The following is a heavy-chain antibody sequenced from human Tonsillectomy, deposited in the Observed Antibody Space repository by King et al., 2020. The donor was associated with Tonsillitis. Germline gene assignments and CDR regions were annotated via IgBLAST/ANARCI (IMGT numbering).Heavy chain of an antibody. CDR3: AKDHTACTSTSCFSGYYGMDV. CDR1: GFTFSNFG. CDR2: MSYDGGKK. V-gene: IGHV3-30*18. J-gene: IGHJ6*02. D-gene: IGHD2-2*01. Sequence: VQLVESGGGVVQPGRSLRLSCAASGFTFSNFGMHWVRQAPDKGLEWVASMSYDGGKKYYTDSVWGRFPSSGDNSKNTLYLQMNSLRPEDTAVYYCAKDHTACTSTSCFSGYYGMDVWGQGTTVTVSS.